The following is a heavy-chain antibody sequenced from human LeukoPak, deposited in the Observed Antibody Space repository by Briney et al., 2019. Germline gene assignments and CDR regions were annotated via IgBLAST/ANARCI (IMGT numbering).Heavy chain of an antibody. V-gene: IGHV1-2*02. CDR3: ARYIVATRRFDP. D-gene: IGHD5-12*01. J-gene: IGHJ5*02. Sequence: ASVKVSCKASGYTFTGYYMHWVRQAPGQGLEWMGWINPNSGGTNYAQKFQGRVTMTRDTSISTAYMELSRLRSDDSAVYYRARYIVATRRFDPWGQGTLVTVSS. CDR2: INPNSGGT. CDR1: GYTFTGYY.